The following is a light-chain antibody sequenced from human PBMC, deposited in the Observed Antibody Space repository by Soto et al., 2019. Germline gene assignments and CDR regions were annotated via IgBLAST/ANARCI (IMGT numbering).Light chain of an antibody. Sequence: QSALTQPPSASGSPGQSVTISCTGTSSDVGGYNYVSWYQQHPGKAPKLMIYEVSKWPSGVPDRFSGSKSGNTASLTVSGLQAEDEADYYCSSYAGSNNLGFGGGTKVTVL. J-gene: IGLJ2*01. CDR1: SSDVGGYNY. V-gene: IGLV2-8*01. CDR3: SSYAGSNNLG. CDR2: EVS.